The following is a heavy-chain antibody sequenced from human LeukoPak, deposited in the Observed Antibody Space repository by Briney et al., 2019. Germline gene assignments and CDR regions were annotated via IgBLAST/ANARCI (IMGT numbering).Heavy chain of an antibody. J-gene: IGHJ5*02. V-gene: IGHV2-5*02. CDR2: IYWDDDK. CDR1: GFSLSTSGVG. Sequence: ESAPTLVKPTQTLTLTCTFTGFSLSTSGVGVGWIRQPPRKSLALLALIYWDDDKRYSPSLKSRLTITKDTCKNQVVLTMTNMDPVDTATYYCAHRGYCSSTSCYGDNWFDPWGQGTLVTVSS. D-gene: IGHD2-2*01. CDR3: AHRGYCSSTSCYGDNWFDP.